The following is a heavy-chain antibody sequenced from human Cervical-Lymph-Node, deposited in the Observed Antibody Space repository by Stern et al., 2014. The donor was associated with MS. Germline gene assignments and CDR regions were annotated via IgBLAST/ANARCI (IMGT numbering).Heavy chain of an antibody. V-gene: IGHV3-33*06. CDR1: GFTLSTSG. D-gene: IGHD5-18*01. CDR3: AKAVGWGYPPCDN. CDR2: MWYDGSKE. Sequence: MQLVESGGGVVQPGRSLRLSCVASGFTLSTSGMHWVRQAPGKGLEWVAVMWYDGSKEFYGDSVKGRFTISRDNRRNTLHLQMDNLRVEDTAVYYCAKAVGWGYPPCDNWGHGTLVTVSS. J-gene: IGHJ4*01.